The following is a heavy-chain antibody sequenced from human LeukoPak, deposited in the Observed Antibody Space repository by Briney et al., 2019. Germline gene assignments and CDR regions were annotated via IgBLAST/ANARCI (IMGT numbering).Heavy chain of an antibody. D-gene: IGHD1-1*01. CDR3: ASHRGDYATGYFDY. J-gene: IGHJ4*02. Sequence: GGSLRLSCVASGFTFSNYGMHWVRQAPGKGLEWVAIISYDGSNKYYADSVKGRFTISKDNSQNTLYLQMNSLRAEDTAVYYCASHRGDYATGYFDYWGQGTLVTVSS. CDR1: GFTFSNYG. V-gene: IGHV3-30*03. CDR2: ISYDGSNK.